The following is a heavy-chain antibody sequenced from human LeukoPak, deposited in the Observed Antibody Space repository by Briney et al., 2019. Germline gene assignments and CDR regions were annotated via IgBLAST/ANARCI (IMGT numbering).Heavy chain of an antibody. CDR2: IRYDGSNK. D-gene: IGHD6-6*01. CDR3: AKDTVAARRNPNWFDP. CDR1: GFIFSSYG. J-gene: IGHJ5*02. V-gene: IGHV3-30*02. Sequence: GGSLRLSCAASGFIFSSYGMHWVRQAPGKGLEWVAFIRYDGSNKYYADSVKGRFTISRDNSKNTLYLQMNSLRAEDTAVYYCAKDTVAARRNPNWFDPWGQGTLVTVSS.